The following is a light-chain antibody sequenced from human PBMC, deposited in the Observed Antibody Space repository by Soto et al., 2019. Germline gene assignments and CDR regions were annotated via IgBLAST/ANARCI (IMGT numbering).Light chain of an antibody. Sequence: DIQMTQSPSSLSASVGDRVTITCRASQSISSDLNWYQQKPGKAPNLLIYGASSLQSGVPSRFSGSGSRTDFTLTISSLQLEDFATYFCQQSYSTLSAFGQGTKVEIK. CDR2: GAS. J-gene: IGKJ1*01. CDR1: QSISSD. CDR3: QQSYSTLSA. V-gene: IGKV1-39*01.